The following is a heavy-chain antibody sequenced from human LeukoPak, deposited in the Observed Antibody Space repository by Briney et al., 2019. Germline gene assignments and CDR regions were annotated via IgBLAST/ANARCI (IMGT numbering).Heavy chain of an antibody. D-gene: IGHD6-19*01. CDR3: ARESWQWLSRVFDY. Sequence: VASVKVSCKASGYTFTSYAMNWVRQAPGQGLEWMGWINTNTGNPTYAQGFTGRFVFSLDTSVSTAYLQISSLKAEDTAVYYCARESWQWLSRVFDYWGQGTLVTVSS. J-gene: IGHJ4*02. CDR2: INTNTGNP. CDR1: GYTFTSYA. V-gene: IGHV7-4-1*02.